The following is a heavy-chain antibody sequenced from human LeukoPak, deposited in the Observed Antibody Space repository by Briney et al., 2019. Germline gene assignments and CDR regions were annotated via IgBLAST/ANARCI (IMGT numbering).Heavy chain of an antibody. CDR1: GGSISSYY. D-gene: IGHD4-17*01. Sequence: SETLSLTCTVSGGSISSYYWSWIRKPPGKGLEWIGYIYYSGSTNYNPSLKSRVTISVDTSKNQVSLKLSSVTAADTAVYYCARDGGSYGAVDYWGQGTLVTVSS. V-gene: IGHV4-59*01. J-gene: IGHJ4*02. CDR2: IYYSGST. CDR3: ARDGGSYGAVDY.